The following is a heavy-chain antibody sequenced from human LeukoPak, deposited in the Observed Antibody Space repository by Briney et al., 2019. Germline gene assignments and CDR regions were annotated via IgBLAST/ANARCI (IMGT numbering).Heavy chain of an antibody. D-gene: IGHD3-10*01. CDR1: GFTFSDYY. Sequence: GGSLRLSCAASGFTFSDYYMSWIRQAPGKGLEWVAVISYDGSNKYYADSVKGRFTISRDNSKNTLYLQMNSLRAEDTAVYYCAKGVYGSGSYYNNFDYWGQGTLVTVSS. CDR3: AKGVYGSGSYYNNFDY. V-gene: IGHV3-30*18. J-gene: IGHJ4*02. CDR2: ISYDGSNK.